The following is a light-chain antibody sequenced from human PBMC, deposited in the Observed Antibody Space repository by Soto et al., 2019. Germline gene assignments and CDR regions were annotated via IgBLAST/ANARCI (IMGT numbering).Light chain of an antibody. CDR2: EVN. V-gene: IGLV2-14*01. CDR3: DSYTISSTRV. Sequence: QSVLTQPASVSGSPGQSITISCTGSNNDVGAYNYVSWYQQHPGKAPKLIIYEVNNRPSGVSHRFSGSKSGNTASLTISGLQADDEADYYCDSYTISSTRVFGGGTKVTVL. J-gene: IGLJ3*02. CDR1: NNDVGAYNY.